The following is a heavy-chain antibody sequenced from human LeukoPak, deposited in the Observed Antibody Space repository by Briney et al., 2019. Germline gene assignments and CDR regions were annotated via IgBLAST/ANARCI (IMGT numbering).Heavy chain of an antibody. J-gene: IGHJ4*02. CDR3: VLRGGATDY. CDR2: ISGSGGTT. CDR1: GFTFSSFV. V-gene: IGHV3-23*01. Sequence: GGSLRLSCAASGFTFSSFVLNWVRQAPGKGLEWVSTISGSGGTTYYADSVKGRFTNSRDNSKNTLYLQMNSLRAEDTAVYYCVLRGGATDYWGQGTLVTVSS. D-gene: IGHD3-16*01.